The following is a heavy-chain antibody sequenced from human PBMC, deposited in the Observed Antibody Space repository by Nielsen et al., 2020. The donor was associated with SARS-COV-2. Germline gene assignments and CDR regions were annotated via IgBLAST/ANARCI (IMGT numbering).Heavy chain of an antibody. CDR3: ARDRVVLLWFGEFDY. V-gene: IGHV3-9*01. CDR1: GFTFDDYA. CDR2: ISWNSGSI. Sequence: SLKISCAASGFTFDDYAMHWVRQAPGKGLEWVSGISWNSGSIGYADSVKGRFTISRDNAKNSLYLQMNSLRAEDTALYYCARDRVVLLWFGEFDYWGQGTLVTVSS. D-gene: IGHD3-10*01. J-gene: IGHJ4*02.